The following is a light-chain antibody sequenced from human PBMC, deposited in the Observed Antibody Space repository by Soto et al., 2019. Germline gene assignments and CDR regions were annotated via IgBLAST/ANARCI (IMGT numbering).Light chain of an antibody. V-gene: IGKV3-11*01. CDR2: DAS. CDR3: QQYGNSPT. Sequence: EIVLTQSPATLSLSPGERATLSCRASQSVSSYLAWYQQKPGQAPRLLIYDASNRATGIPARFSGSGSGTDFTLTISRLEPEDSAVYYCQQYGNSPTFGGGTKVEL. J-gene: IGKJ4*01. CDR1: QSVSSY.